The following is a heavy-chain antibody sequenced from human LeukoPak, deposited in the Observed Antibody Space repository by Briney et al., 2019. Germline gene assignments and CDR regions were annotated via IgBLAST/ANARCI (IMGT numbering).Heavy chain of an antibody. Sequence: PSETLSLTCAVYGGSFSGYYWSWIRQPPGKGLEWIGEINHSGSTSYNPSLKSRVTISVDTSKNQFSLKLSSVTAADTAVYYCARRRLLWFGELPDFDYWGQGTLVTVSS. J-gene: IGHJ4*02. CDR2: INHSGST. CDR1: GGSFSGYY. V-gene: IGHV4-34*01. D-gene: IGHD3-10*01. CDR3: ARRRLLWFGELPDFDY.